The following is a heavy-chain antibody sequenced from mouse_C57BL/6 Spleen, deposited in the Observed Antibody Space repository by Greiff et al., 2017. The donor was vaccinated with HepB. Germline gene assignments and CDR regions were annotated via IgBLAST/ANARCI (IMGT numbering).Heavy chain of an antibody. CDR2: IDPSDSET. CDR3: ARGYGSSSHYYAMDY. J-gene: IGHJ4*01. D-gene: IGHD1-1*01. V-gene: IGHV1-52*01. Sequence: QVQLQQPGAELVRPGSSVKLSCKASGYTFTSYWMHWVKQRPIQGLEWIGNIDPSDSETHYNQKFKDKATLTVDKSSSTAYMQLSSLTSEDSAVYYCARGYGSSSHYYAMDYWGQGTSVTVSS. CDR1: GYTFTSYW.